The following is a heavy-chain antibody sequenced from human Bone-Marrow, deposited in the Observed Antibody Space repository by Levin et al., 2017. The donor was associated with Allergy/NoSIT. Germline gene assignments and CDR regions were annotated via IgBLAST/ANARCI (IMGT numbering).Heavy chain of an antibody. D-gene: IGHD2/OR15-2a*01. V-gene: IGHV6-1*01. CDR2: IYFRSKWLT. CDR1: GDSVSSKEAA. J-gene: IGHJ6*02. CDR3: ARDQKYEVLYYHYYYGLDV. Sequence: LRLSCAISGDSVSSKEAAWNWIRQSPSRGLEWLGKIYFRSKWLTEYAGSVESRITIDSDTSLNQVSLQLRSVTPEDTAVYFCARDQKYEVLYYHYYYGLDVWGPGTTVTVSS.